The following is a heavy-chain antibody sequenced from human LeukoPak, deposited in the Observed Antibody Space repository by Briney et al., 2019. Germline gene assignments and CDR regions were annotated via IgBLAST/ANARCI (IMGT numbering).Heavy chain of an antibody. J-gene: IGHJ4*02. CDR2: ISGSGGST. CDR1: GFTFSSYA. V-gene: IGHV3-23*01. CDR3: AKSYYDILTGYCDY. Sequence: GGSLRLSCAASGFTFSSYAMSWVRQAPGKGLEWVSAISGSGGSTYYADSVKGRFAISRDNSKNTLYLQMNSLRAEDTAVYYCAKSYYDILTGYCDYWGQGTLVTVSS. D-gene: IGHD3-9*01.